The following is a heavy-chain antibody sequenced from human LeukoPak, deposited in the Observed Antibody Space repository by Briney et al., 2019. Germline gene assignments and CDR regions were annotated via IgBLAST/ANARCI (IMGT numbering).Heavy chain of an antibody. CDR3: ARGRLGGSYSD. J-gene: IGHJ4*02. CDR2: INHSGST. CDR1: GGSFSGYY. Sequence: SETLPLTCAVYGGSFSGYYWSWIRQPPGKGLEWIGEINHSGSTNYNPSLKSRVTISVDTSKNQFSLKLSSVTAADTAVYYCARGRLGGSYSDWGQGTLVTVSS. V-gene: IGHV4-34*01. D-gene: IGHD1-26*01.